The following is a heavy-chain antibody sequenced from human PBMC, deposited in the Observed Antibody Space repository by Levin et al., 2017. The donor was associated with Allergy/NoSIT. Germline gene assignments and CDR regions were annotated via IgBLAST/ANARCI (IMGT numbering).Heavy chain of an antibody. CDR2: IKEDGTKK. CDR3: VRERSDFDFWSGYYSEHYYYMDV. CDR1: GFSFGRYW. Sequence: GESLKISCVASGFSFGRYWMSWVRQAPGKGLEWVANIKEDGTKKNYVDIVKGRITISRDNAKNAVSLQMNSLRVEDTAVYYCVRERSDFDFWSGYYSEHYYYMDVWGKGTPVTVSS. V-gene: IGHV3-7*03. D-gene: IGHD3-3*01. J-gene: IGHJ6*03.